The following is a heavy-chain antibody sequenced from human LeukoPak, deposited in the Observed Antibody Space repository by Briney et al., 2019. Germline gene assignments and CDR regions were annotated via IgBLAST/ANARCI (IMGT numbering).Heavy chain of an antibody. V-gene: IGHV1-18*01. CDR2: ISAYNGNT. Sequence: ASVKVSCKASGYTFTSYGISWVRQAPGQGLEWMGWISAYNGNTNYAQKLQGRVTMTTGTSTSTAYMELRSLRSDDTAVYYCARSSEGRYYYDSSGFSYYYYYMDVWGKGTTVTISS. J-gene: IGHJ6*03. CDR3: ARSSEGRYYYDSSGFSYYYYYMDV. D-gene: IGHD3-22*01. CDR1: GYTFTSYG.